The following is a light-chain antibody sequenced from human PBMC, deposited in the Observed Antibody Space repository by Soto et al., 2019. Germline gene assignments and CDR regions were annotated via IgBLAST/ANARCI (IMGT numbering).Light chain of an antibody. V-gene: IGKV1-5*01. CDR1: QSVSNW. CDR2: EAS. Sequence: MTQSPATLSVSPGERATLSCRASQSVSNWLAWYQQKPGKAPQLLIFEASSLEVGVPSRFSGSGSGTEFTLTISGLQPDDFATYYCQQYHRLMYTFGQGTKLEI. J-gene: IGKJ2*01. CDR3: QQYHRLMYT.